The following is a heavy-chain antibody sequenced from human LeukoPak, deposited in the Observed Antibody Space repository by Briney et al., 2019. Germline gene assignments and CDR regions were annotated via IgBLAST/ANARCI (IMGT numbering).Heavy chain of an antibody. D-gene: IGHD3-22*01. J-gene: IGHJ4*02. CDR2: VSSTGNNT. CDR1: GFSFSSYA. CDR3: AKGGYEYDSSGHNYFDY. Sequence: GRSLRLSCAASGFSFSSYAMHWVRQAPGKGLEWVAVVSSTGNNTYYADSVKGRFTISRDNSKNTLFLQMNSLRVEDMAVYYCAKGGYEYDSSGHNYFDYWGQGSQVTVSS. V-gene: IGHV3-30*18.